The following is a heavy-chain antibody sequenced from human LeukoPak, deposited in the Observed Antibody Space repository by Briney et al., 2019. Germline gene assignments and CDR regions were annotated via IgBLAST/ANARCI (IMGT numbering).Heavy chain of an antibody. D-gene: IGHD3-10*01. J-gene: IGHJ4*02. CDR2: IIPIFGTA. CDR1: GGTFSSYA. V-gene: IGHV1-69*05. Sequence: ASVKVSCKASGGTFSSYAISWVRQAPGQGLEWMGGIIPIFGTANYAQKFQGRVTITTDGSTSTAYMELSSLRSEDTAVYYCARATPELWFGELLPSYLFDYWGQGTLVTVSS. CDR3: ARATPELWFGELLPSYLFDY.